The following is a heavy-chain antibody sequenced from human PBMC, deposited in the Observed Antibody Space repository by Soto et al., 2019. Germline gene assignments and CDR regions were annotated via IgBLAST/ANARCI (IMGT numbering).Heavy chain of an antibody. J-gene: IGHJ4*02. CDR3: ARGLTYYYDSSGYYFDY. Sequence: ASVKVSCKASGYTFTSYGISWVRQAPGQGLERMGWISAYNGNTNYAQKLQGRVTMTTDPSTSTAYMELRSLRSDDTAVYYCARGLTYYYDSSGYYFDYWGQGTLVTVSS. D-gene: IGHD3-22*01. V-gene: IGHV1-18*01. CDR1: GYTFTSYG. CDR2: ISAYNGNT.